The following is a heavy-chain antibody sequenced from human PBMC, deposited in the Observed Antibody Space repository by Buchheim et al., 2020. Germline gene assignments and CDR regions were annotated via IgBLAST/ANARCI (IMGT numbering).Heavy chain of an antibody. V-gene: IGHV3-74*01. J-gene: IGHJ4*02. CDR3: ATLPFGDYAGH. Sequence: EVHLVESGGGLVQPGGSLRLSCAVSGLTFSTYWIHWVRQAPGKGLVWVSRIRGDGSEINYADSVKGRFTISRDSAKNTVYLQMSSPGVGDTAVYYCATLPFGDYAGHWGQGTL. CDR1: GLTFSTYW. CDR2: IRGDGSEI. D-gene: IGHD4-17*01.